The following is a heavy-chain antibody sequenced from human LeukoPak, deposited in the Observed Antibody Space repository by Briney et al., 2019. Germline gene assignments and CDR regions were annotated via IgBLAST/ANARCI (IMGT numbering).Heavy chain of an antibody. Sequence: ASVKVSCKASGYTFTSHFMHWVRQAPGQGLEWMGWINPNSGGTNYAQKFQGRVTMTRDTSISTAYMELSRLRSDDTAVYYCAREHIVVVTAEGFDPWGQGTLVTVSS. CDR1: GYTFTSHF. J-gene: IGHJ5*02. D-gene: IGHD2-21*02. V-gene: IGHV1-2*02. CDR2: INPNSGGT. CDR3: AREHIVVVTAEGFDP.